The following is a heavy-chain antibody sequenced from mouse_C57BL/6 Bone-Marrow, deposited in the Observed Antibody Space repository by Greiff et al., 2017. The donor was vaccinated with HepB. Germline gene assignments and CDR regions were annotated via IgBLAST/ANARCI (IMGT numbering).Heavy chain of an antibody. D-gene: IGHD1-3*01. CDR1: GFTFSSYG. CDR3: ASHSSGKRGFAY. CDR2: ISSGGRYT. Sequence: EVKLMESGGDLVKPGGSLKLSCAASGFTFSSYGMSWVRQTPDKRLEWVATISSGGRYTYYPDSVKGRVTISSDNANNSLYLQMSSLKSEDTAMYYCASHSSGKRGFAYWGQGPLVTVSA. V-gene: IGHV5-6*01. J-gene: IGHJ3*01.